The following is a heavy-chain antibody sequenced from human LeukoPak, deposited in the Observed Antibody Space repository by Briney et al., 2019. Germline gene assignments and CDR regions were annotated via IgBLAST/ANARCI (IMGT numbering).Heavy chain of an antibody. CDR1: GGSISSGGYY. J-gene: IGHJ6*03. CDR3: ARDAQKPYCSSTSCPSDYYYYMDV. D-gene: IGHD2-2*01. CDR2: IYHSGST. V-gene: IGHV4-30-2*01. Sequence: PSETLSLTCTVSGGSISSGGYYWSWIRQPPGKGLEWIGYIYHSGSTYYNPSLKSRVTISVDRSKNQFSLKLSSVTAADTAVYYCARDAQKPYCSSTSCPSDYYYYMDVWGKGTTVTVSS.